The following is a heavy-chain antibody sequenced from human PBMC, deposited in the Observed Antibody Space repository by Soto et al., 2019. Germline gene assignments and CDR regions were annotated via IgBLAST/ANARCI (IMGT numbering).Heavy chain of an antibody. V-gene: IGHV3-23*01. D-gene: IGHD3-10*01. CDR3: AKVAVRGVVVSNFDS. CDR2: ASGSGAST. J-gene: IGHJ4*02. Sequence: GGSLRLSCGASGFTFSNYAMSWVRQAPGKGLEWASTASGSGASTYYADSVKGRLTISRDNSKNTLYLQMKSLRIEETAVYYCAKVAVRGVVVSNFDSWGQGTLVTVSS. CDR1: GFTFSNYA.